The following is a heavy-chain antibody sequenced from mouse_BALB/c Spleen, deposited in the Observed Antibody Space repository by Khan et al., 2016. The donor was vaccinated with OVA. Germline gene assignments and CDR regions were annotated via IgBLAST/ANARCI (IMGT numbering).Heavy chain of an antibody. Sequence: EVQLVESGPGLVKPSQSLSLTCTVTGYSITTDYARNWIRQFPGSKLEWMGHISYSGNTKYTPSLKSRISITRDTSKNQFFLQLKSVTTEDTARYYGARIYGGDFDYWGQGTTLTVSS. V-gene: IGHV3-2*02. CDR2: ISYSGNT. D-gene: IGHD1-1*01. J-gene: IGHJ2*01. CDR1: GYSITTDYA. CDR3: ARIYGGDFDY.